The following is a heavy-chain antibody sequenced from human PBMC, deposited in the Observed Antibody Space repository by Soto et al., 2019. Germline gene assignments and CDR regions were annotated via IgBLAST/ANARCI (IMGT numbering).Heavy chain of an antibody. CDR2: VNPSGGHT. J-gene: IGHJ4*02. D-gene: IGHD2-21*02. CDR1: GDTFSDYY. V-gene: IGHV1-46*01. Sequence: QVQLMQSGAEVKKPGASVKVSCKASGDTFSDYYIHWVRQAPGQGLEWMGTVNPSGGHTTYSQHFLGRVPMTRDTSTSTPHMELTSLTSEDTAVYYCARGGHVVVVTAALDYWGQGTLVTVSS. CDR3: ARGGHVVVVTAALDY.